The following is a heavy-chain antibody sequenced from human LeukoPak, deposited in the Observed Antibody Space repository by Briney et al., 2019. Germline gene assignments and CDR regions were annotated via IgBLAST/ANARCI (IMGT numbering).Heavy chain of an antibody. J-gene: IGHJ6*03. D-gene: IGHD3-10*02. V-gene: IGHV3-30*02. CDR1: GFTFSSYE. CDR3: AKDLITMSHQWWYYYMDV. Sequence: PGGSLRLSCAASGFTFSSYEMNWVRQAPGKGLEWVAFIRYDGSNKYYADSVKGRFTISRDNSKNTLYLQMNSLRAEDTAVYYCAKDLITMSHQWWYYYMDVWGKGTTVTISS. CDR2: IRYDGSNK.